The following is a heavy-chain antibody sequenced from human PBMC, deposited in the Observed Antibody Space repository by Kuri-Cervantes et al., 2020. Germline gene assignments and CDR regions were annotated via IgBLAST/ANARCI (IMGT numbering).Heavy chain of an antibody. D-gene: IGHD6-19*01. CDR1: GYTFTSYY. Sequence: ASVKVSCKASGYTFTSYYMHWVRQAPGQGLEWMGIINPSGGSTSYAQKFQGRVTITADESTSTAYMELSSLRSEDTAVYYCARARYSSGWMNWGQGTLVTVSS. CDR2: INPSGGST. CDR3: ARARYSSGWMN. J-gene: IGHJ4*02. V-gene: IGHV1-46*01.